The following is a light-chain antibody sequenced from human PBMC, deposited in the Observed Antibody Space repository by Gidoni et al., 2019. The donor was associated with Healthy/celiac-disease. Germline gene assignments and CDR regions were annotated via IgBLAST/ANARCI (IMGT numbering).Light chain of an antibody. CDR1: QSVGSN. CDR2: GAS. V-gene: IGKV3-15*01. Sequence: EIVMTQSPATMSVSPGERATLSCRASQSVGSNLAWYQQKPGQTPRLLIYGASTGSTGIPARFSGSGSGTEFTLTISSLQSEDFAVYYCQQYNNWSFTFGPGTKVDIK. J-gene: IGKJ3*01. CDR3: QQYNNWSFT.